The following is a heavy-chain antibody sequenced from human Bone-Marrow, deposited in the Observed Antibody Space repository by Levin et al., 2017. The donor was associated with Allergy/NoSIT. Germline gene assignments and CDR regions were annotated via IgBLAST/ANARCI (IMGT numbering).Heavy chain of an antibody. D-gene: IGHD3-22*01. CDR1: GFTFSDVW. CDR2: IKQDGSEK. J-gene: IGHJ4*02. CDR3: ARDGREDYFYTSAGRQHYYFDN. Sequence: GGSLRLSCAASGFTFSDVWMIWVRQAPGKGLEWVANIKQDGSEKYYVDSVKGRFTISRDNAKNSLYLQMNSLIAEATAVYYCARDGREDYFYTSAGRQHYYFDNWGQGPQVTVSS. V-gene: IGHV3-7*01.